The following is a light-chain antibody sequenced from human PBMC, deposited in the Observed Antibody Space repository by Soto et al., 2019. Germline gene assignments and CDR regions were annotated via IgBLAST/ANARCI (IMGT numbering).Light chain of an antibody. CDR3: CSYAGHYTFV. V-gene: IGLV2-11*01. J-gene: IGLJ1*01. Sequence: QSALTQPRSVSGSPGQSVTISCTGTNGDIGAYDYVSWYQQHPGKAPKLIIYDVTKRPSGVPDRFSGSKSGNTASLTISGLQADDEADYSCCSYAGHYTFVFGSGTKVTVL. CDR2: DVT. CDR1: NGDIGAYDY.